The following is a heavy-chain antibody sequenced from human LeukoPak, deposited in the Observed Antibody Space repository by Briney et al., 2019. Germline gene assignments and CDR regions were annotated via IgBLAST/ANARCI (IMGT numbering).Heavy chain of an antibody. D-gene: IGHD2-15*01. CDR3: AREGVASTLDDAFDI. V-gene: IGHV1-18*01. CDR1: GYTFTSYG. Sequence: ASVRLSCKASGYTFTSYGISWVRQAPGQGLEWMGLISAYNGNINYAQKLQGRVTMTTETSTSTAYMELRSLRSDDTALYYCAREGVASTLDDAFDIWGQGKMVTVSS. J-gene: IGHJ3*02. CDR2: ISAYNGNI.